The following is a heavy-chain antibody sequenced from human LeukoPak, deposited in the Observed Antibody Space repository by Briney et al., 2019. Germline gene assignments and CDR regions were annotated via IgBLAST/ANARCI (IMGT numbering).Heavy chain of an antibody. J-gene: IGHJ3*02. CDR3: SRDGSGSNWSAFDI. V-gene: IGHV3-72*01. Sequence: GGSLRLSCVASGFTFSDHLMDWVRKAPGKGLEWVGRIRKKANRYTTEYAASVKGRFTISRDDSKNSLYLQMNSLKTEDTAVYYCSRDGSGSNWSAFDIWGQGTMVTVSS. CDR1: GFTFSDHL. CDR2: IRKKANRYTT. D-gene: IGHD6-13*01.